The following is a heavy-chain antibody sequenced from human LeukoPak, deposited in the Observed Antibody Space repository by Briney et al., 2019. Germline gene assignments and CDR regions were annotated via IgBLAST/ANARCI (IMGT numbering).Heavy chain of an antibody. J-gene: IGHJ4*02. Sequence: ASVKVSCKASGYTFTSYGISWVRQAPGQGLEWMGWISAYNGNTNYAQKLQGRVTMTGDTSTSTVYMELSSLKSEDTALYYCARTANSIATTAYSSSSIDYWGQGTLVTVSS. D-gene: IGHD6-6*01. CDR2: ISAYNGNT. V-gene: IGHV1-18*01. CDR1: GYTFTSYG. CDR3: ARTANSIATTAYSSSSIDY.